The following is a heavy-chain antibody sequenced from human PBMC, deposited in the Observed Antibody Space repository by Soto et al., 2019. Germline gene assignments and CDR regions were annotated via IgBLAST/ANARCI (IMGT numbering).Heavy chain of an antibody. CDR3: ARMATYGTLNWFDP. J-gene: IGHJ5*02. CDR1: GYAFSNND. D-gene: IGHD2-21*01. CDR2: MNPNSGTG. V-gene: IGHV1-8*01. Sequence: QVPLVQSGAEVKEPGASVKVSCQASGYAFSNNDISWVRQATGQGLEWMGWMNPNSGTGGYAQKFQGRVTMTRDTSTSTAYMELSSLTSDDTAIYYCARMATYGTLNWFDPWGQGTLVTVSS.